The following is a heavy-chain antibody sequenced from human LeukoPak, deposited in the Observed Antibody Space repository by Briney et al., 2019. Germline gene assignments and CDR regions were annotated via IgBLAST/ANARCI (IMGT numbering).Heavy chain of an antibody. CDR2: ISAYNGNT. Sequence: ASVKVSCKASGYTFTSYGISWVRQAPGQGLEWMGWISAYNGNTNYAQKLQGRVTMTTDTSTSTAYMELRSLRSDDTAVYYCARDLRIFGVVVEYYMDVWGKGTTVTVSS. CDR1: GYTFTSYG. V-gene: IGHV1-18*01. J-gene: IGHJ6*03. D-gene: IGHD3-3*01. CDR3: ARDLRIFGVVVEYYMDV.